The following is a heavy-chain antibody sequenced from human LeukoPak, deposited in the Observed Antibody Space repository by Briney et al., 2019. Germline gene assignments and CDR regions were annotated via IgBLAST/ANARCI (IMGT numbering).Heavy chain of an antibody. CDR1: GFTFSSYG. CDR2: IWYDGSNK. J-gene: IGHJ4*02. Sequence: GGSLRLSCAASGFTFSSYGMHWVRQAPGKGLEWVAVIWYDGSNKYYADSVKGRFTISRDNSKNTLYLQMNSLRAEDTAAYYCARDRGVAAAGTLDYWGQGTLVTVSS. CDR3: ARDRGVAAAGTLDY. V-gene: IGHV3-33*01. D-gene: IGHD6-13*01.